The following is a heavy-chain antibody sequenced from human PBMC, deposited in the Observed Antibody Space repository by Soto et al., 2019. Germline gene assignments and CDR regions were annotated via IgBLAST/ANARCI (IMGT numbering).Heavy chain of an antibody. CDR3: VRDSPIGSTFSGYDGIDY. V-gene: IGHV4-31*03. Sequence: SDTLSRTSTVSGHSISSGANPWLCIRQHPGKGLEWIGYIYYSGNSYYNPSLKSRLTISVDTSKNQFSLKLSSVTAADTAVYYCVRDSPIGSTFSGYDGIDYWGQGTLVTVS. D-gene: IGHD5-12*01. J-gene: IGHJ4*02. CDR1: GHSISSGANP. CDR2: IYYSGNS.